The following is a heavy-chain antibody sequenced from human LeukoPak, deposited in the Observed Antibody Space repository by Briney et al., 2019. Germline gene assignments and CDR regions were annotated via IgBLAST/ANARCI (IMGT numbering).Heavy chain of an antibody. CDR2: ISGSGGST. D-gene: IGHD3-22*01. J-gene: IGHJ5*02. CDR1: GFTFSSYA. V-gene: IGHV3-23*01. Sequence: GGSLRLSCAASGFTFSSYAMSWVRQAPGKGLEWVSAISGSGGSTYYADSVKGRFTISRDNSKNTLYLQTNSLRAEDTAVYYCAKSPYYYDSSGLNWFDPWGQGTLVTVSS. CDR3: AKSPYYYDSSGLNWFDP.